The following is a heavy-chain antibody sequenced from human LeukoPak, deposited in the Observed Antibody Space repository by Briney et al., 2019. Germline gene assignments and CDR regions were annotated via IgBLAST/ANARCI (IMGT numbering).Heavy chain of an antibody. CDR3: ARGHLGRPFE. D-gene: IGHD7-27*01. Sequence: SETLSLTCAVYGGSFSGYYWSWIRQPPGKGLEWIGEINHSGSTNYNPSLKSRVTISVDTSKNQFSLELSSVTAADTAVYYCARGHLGRPFEWGQGTLVTVSS. V-gene: IGHV4-34*01. CDR2: INHSGST. J-gene: IGHJ4*02. CDR1: GGSFSGYY.